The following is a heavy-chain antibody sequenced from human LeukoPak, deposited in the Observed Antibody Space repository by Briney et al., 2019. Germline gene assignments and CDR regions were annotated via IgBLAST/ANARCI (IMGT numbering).Heavy chain of an antibody. Sequence: SETLSLTCTVSGDSITNTNYYWAWIRQSPGEGLEWIGSVYHSGITYYTPSLKSRVSISVDTSKNQLSLKVTSVTASDTAVYYCARSTREHKGFGAFDIWGQGTMVTVSS. J-gene: IGHJ3*02. CDR3: ARSTREHKGFGAFDI. CDR1: GDSITNTNYY. CDR2: VYHSGIT. D-gene: IGHD2-2*01. V-gene: IGHV4-39*07.